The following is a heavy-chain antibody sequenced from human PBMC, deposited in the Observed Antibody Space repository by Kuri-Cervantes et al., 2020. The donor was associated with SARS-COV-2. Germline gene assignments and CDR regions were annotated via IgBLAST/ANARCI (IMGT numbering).Heavy chain of an antibody. CDR2: ISSDGKNK. CDR3: AKDRAGVHDF. Sequence: LSLTCVASGFNFSTTDMHWVRQAPGKGLEWVTFISSDGKNKKCMASGKGRFTISGDNSQNTLHLQMKSLRDEDTAIYYCAKDRAGVHDFWGQGTLVTVSS. CDR1: GFNFSTTD. V-gene: IGHV3-30*18. J-gene: IGHJ4*02. D-gene: IGHD2-21*01.